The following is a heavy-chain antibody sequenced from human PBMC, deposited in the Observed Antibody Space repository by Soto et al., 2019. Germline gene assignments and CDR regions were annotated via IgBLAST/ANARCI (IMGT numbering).Heavy chain of an antibody. J-gene: IGHJ3*02. CDR1: GFTFSDYY. Sequence: GGSLRLSCAASGFTFSDYYMSWIRQAPGKGLEWVSYISSSSSYTNYADSVKGRFTISRDNAKNSLYLQMNSLRAEDTAVYYCARNQGSGWYGDAFDIWGQGTMVTVSS. V-gene: IGHV3-11*06. D-gene: IGHD6-19*01. CDR2: ISSSSSYT. CDR3: ARNQGSGWYGDAFDI.